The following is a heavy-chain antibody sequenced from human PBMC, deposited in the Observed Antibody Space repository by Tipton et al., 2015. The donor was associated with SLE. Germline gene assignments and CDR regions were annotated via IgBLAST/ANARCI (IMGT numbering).Heavy chain of an antibody. CDR1: GGSIRSTTTY. V-gene: IGHV4-39*01. D-gene: IGHD3-16*01. Sequence: LRLSCTASGGSIRSTTTYWGWIRQSPGKGLEWIGSIYHRGSTYYNPSLQSRFAISVDTSKNQFSLILSSVNAADTAVYYCARAFYTFDYWGQGALVTVSS. J-gene: IGHJ4*02. CDR2: IYHRGST. CDR3: ARAFYTFDY.